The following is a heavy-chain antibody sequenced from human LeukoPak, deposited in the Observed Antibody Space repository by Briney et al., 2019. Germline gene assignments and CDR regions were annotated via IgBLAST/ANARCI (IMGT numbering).Heavy chain of an antibody. V-gene: IGHV4-59*08. CDR3: AMRVREQRDTSPGNWLDP. Sequence: SESLSLTCTVSGGSLGGNCWNWIRQSPESGLEWIGRIYGGRTKSTPSVMSRVTISLDTSKNQLSLNLRSVTAADTAVYYCAMRVREQRDTSPGNWLDPWGQGTLVTVSS. D-gene: IGHD1/OR15-1a*01. CDR1: GGSLGGNC. J-gene: IGHJ5*02. CDR2: IYGGRT.